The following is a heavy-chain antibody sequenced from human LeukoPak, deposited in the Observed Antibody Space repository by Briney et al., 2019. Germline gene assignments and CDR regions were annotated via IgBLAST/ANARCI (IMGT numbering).Heavy chain of an antibody. CDR3: ARGRFIARKYCSSTSCQGYWYFDL. V-gene: IGHV4-4*07. D-gene: IGHD2-2*01. Sequence: KPSETLSLTCTVSGGSISSYYWSWIRQPAGKGLEWIGRIYTSGSTNYNPSLKSRVTMSVDTSKNQFSLKLSSVTAADTAVYYCARGRFIARKYCSSTSCQGYWYFDLWGRGTLVTVSS. CDR2: IYTSGST. CDR1: GGSISSYY. J-gene: IGHJ2*01.